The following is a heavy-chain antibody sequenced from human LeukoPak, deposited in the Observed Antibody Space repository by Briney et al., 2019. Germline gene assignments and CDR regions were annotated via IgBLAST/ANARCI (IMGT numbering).Heavy chain of an antibody. V-gene: IGHV3-15*01. CDR2: IKSKIDGGTT. J-gene: IGHJ4*02. Sequence: GGSLRLSCAASALTFSNAWMSWVRQAPGKGLEWVGHIKSKIDGGTTNYAAPVKGRFTISRDDSKNTLYLQMTSLKSEDTALYYCTTVGSSWGFDYWGQGTLVTVSS. CDR1: ALTFSNAW. CDR3: TTVGSSWGFDY. D-gene: IGHD6-13*01.